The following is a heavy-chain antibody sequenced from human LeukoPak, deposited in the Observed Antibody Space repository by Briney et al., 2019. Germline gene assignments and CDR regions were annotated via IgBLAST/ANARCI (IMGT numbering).Heavy chain of an antibody. CDR2: ISSSSSYI. D-gene: IGHD3-16*01. V-gene: IGHV3-21*01. J-gene: IGHJ4*02. CDR1: GFTFSSYS. CDR3: ARFDYDYVWGRRGY. Sequence: GGSLRPSCAASGFTFSSYSMNWVRQAPGKGLEWVSSISSSSSYIYYADSVKGRFTISRDNAKNSLYLQMNSLRAEDTAVYYCARFDYDYVWGRRGYWGQGTLVTVSS.